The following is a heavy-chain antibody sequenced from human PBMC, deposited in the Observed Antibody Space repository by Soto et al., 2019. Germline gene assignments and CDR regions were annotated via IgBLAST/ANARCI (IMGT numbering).Heavy chain of an antibody. D-gene: IGHD6-19*01. V-gene: IGHV3-23*01. Sequence: EVQLLESGGGLVQPGGSLRLSCAASGFTFSSYAMTWVRQAPGKGLEWVSAIGSSGGSSYYADSVKGRFTISRDNSKNTLYLQMNRLRAEDTAVYYCAKGYNSGWYAGDDYHFDYWGQGTLVTVSS. CDR2: IGSSGGSS. J-gene: IGHJ4*02. CDR1: GFTFSSYA. CDR3: AKGYNSGWYAGDDYHFDY.